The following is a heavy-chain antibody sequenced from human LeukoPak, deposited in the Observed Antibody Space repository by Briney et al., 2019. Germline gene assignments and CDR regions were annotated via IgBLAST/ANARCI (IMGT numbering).Heavy chain of an antibody. V-gene: IGHV4-39*01. CDR2: IYYSGST. CDR3: ARPAPRYYYGSGSYYFDY. CDR1: GGSISSSSYY. J-gene: IGHJ4*02. D-gene: IGHD3-10*01. Sequence: PSETLSLTCTVSGGSISSSSYYWGWIRQPPGKGLEWIGSIYYSGSTYYNPSLKNRVTISVDTSKNQFSLKLSSVTAADTAVYYCARPAPRYYYGSGSYYFDYWGQGTLVTVPS.